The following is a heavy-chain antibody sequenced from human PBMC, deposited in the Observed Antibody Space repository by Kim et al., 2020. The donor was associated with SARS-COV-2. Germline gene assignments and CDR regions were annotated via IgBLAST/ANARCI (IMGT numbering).Heavy chain of an antibody. V-gene: IGHV3-23*01. CDR1: GFAFRSHA. CDR3: ATWFHAPFCYFVLGY. CDR2: IDSPTTNT. J-gene: IGHJ4*01. D-gene: IGHD2-15*01. Sequence: GGSLRLSCRTSGFAFRSHAMMWVRQPPEKGLEWVATIDSPTTNTHYADSVRGRFTLSRDNSQNTVYLHMNGLKTEDTAIYYCATWFHAPFCYFVLGYW.